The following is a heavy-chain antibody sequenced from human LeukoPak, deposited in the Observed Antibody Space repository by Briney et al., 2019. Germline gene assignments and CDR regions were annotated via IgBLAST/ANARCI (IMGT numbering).Heavy chain of an antibody. CDR1: GYTFTGYD. J-gene: IGHJ3*02. D-gene: IGHD6-19*01. Sequence: ASVKVSCKASGYTFTGYDINWVRQATGQGLEWMGWMNPNSGNTGYAQKFQGRVTMTRNTSISTAYMELSSLRSEDTAVYYCARARTYGSGWYRIGIDAFDIWGQGTMVTVSS. CDR2: MNPNSGNT. V-gene: IGHV1-8*01. CDR3: ARARTYGSGWYRIGIDAFDI.